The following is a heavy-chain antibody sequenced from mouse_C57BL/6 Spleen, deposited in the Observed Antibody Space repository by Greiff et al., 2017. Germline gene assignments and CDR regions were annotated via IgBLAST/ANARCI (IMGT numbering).Heavy chain of an antibody. CDR1: GYTFTSYW. J-gene: IGHJ2*01. V-gene: IGHV1-50*01. CDR2: IGPKDSYT. D-gene: IGHD1-1*01. Sequence: QVQLQQPGAELVKPGASVKLSCKASGYTFTSYWMQWVKQRPGQGLEWIGEIGPKDSYTTYNQKFKGKSTLTVDTSSCTAYMQLRSQTSEDSAFYFCARGSTVVSPFDYWGKGTTLTVSS. CDR3: ARGSTVVSPFDY.